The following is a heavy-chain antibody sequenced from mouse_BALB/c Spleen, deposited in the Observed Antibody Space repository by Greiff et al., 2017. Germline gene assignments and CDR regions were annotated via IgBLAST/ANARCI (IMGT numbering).Heavy chain of an antibody. D-gene: IGHD1-1*02. CDR2: IDPANGNT. J-gene: IGHJ4*01. CDR3: ARYGPYAMDY. Sequence: EVKLVESGAELVKPGASVKLSCTASGFNIKDTYMHWVKQRPEQGLEWIGRIDPANGNTKYDPKFQGKATITADTSSNTAYLQLSSLTSEDTAVYYCARYGPYAMDYWGQGTSVTVSS. CDR1: GFNIKDTY. V-gene: IGHV14-3*02.